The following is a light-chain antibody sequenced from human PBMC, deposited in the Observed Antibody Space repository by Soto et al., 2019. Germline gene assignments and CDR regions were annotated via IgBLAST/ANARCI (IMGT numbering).Light chain of an antibody. V-gene: IGLV1-40*01. Sequence: QSVLTQPPSVSGAPGQRVTLSRTGSSSNIGAGYDVHWYQQLPGTAPKLLIYGNSNRPSGVPDRYSGSKSGTSASLAITGLQAEDEAYYYCQSYDSSLSGVVFGGGTKLTVL. CDR2: GNS. CDR1: SSNIGAGYD. CDR3: QSYDSSLSGVV. J-gene: IGLJ2*01.